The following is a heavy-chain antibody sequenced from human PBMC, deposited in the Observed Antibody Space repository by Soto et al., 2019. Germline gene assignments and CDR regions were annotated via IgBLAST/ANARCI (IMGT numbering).Heavy chain of an antibody. Sequence: KESGPTQVKPRQTLTLTCTFSGFSLTTSGVGVGWIRQSPGKAPEWLALIYWDDDKRYSPSLKSRLTITKDTSKNQVVLTMADLDPADTATYYCAHRVLRAVFGLVTTTAIYFDFWGQGTPVAGSS. CDR3: AHRVLRAVFGLVTTTAIYFDF. V-gene: IGHV2-5*02. CDR2: IYWDDDK. D-gene: IGHD3-3*01. J-gene: IGHJ4*02. CDR1: GFSLTTSGVG.